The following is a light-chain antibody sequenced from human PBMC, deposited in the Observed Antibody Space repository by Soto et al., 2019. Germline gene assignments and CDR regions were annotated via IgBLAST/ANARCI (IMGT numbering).Light chain of an antibody. CDR1: SSNIGSNT. CDR3: AAWDDSLNGQV. J-gene: IGLJ3*02. V-gene: IGLV1-44*01. CDR2: SNN. Sequence: QSVLTQPPSASGTPGQRVTISCSGSSSNIGSNTVNWYQQLPGTAPKHLIYSNNQRPSGVADRFSGSKSGTSASLAISGLQSEDEADYYCAAWDDSLNGQVFGGGTKLTVL.